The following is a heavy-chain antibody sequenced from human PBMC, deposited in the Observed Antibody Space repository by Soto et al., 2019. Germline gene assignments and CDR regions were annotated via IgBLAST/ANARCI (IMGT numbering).Heavy chain of an antibody. D-gene: IGHD5-18*01. Sequence: QVQLVESGGGVVQPGRSLRLSCAASGFTFSSYGMHWVRQAPGKGLKWVAVISYDGSNKYYADSVKGRFTISRDNSKNTLYLQMNSLRAEETAVYYCAKDRGYSYRAGFDYWGQGTLVTVSS. J-gene: IGHJ4*02. CDR2: ISYDGSNK. CDR1: GFTFSSYG. V-gene: IGHV3-30*18. CDR3: AKDRGYSYRAGFDY.